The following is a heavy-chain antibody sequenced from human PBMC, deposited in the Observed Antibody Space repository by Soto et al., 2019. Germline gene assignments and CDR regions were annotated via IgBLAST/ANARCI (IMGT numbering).Heavy chain of an antibody. V-gene: IGHV3-53*01. CDR1: GFAVSATY. J-gene: IGHJ6*02. CDR3: ESDALGRDV. Sequence: GGSLRLSCVVSGFAVSATYMNWVRQAPGQGLERVSVLTANGNTIYADAVKGRFTVSRDICQNTVYLQLNSVTVEDTGLYYCESDALGRDVWGQGTSVTVSS. CDR2: LTANGNT.